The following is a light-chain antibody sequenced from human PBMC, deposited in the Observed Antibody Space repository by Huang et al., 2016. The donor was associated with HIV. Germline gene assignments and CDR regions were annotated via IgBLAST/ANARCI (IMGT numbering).Light chain of an antibody. J-gene: IGKJ5*01. CDR3: QQRSNWPPSIT. V-gene: IGKV3-11*01. CDR1: QRVSSY. CDR2: DAS. Sequence: DIVLTQSPATLSLSPGERATLSCRDSQRVSSYLAWYKQKPGQAPRLGIYDASNRATGIPARFNGSGSGTDFTLTISSLESEDFAVYSCQQRSNWPPSITFGQGTRLEMK.